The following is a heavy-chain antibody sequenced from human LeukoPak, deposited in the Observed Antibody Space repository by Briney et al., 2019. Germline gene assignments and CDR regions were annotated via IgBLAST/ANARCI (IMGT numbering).Heavy chain of an antibody. J-gene: IGHJ6*03. D-gene: IGHD2-15*01. CDR2: ISGSSGYI. CDR3: ARTERPVRYETILSHMDV. V-gene: IGHV3-21*01. CDR1: GVTFDDYA. Sequence: GRSLRLSCAASGVTFDDYAMSWVRQAPGKGLEWVSSISGSSGYIYYADSVRGRFTISRDNAENSLFLQMNSLRAEDTAGYYCARTERPVRYETILSHMDVWGKGTTVTVSS.